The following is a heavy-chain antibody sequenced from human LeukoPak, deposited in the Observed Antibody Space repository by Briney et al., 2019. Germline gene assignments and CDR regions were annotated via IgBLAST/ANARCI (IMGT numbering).Heavy chain of an antibody. V-gene: IGHV3-48*01. J-gene: IGHJ6*02. Sequence: GGSLRLSCAASGFTFSTFDMNWVRQAPGKGLEWVSYISSGSSTIYYADSVKGRFTVSRDNAKNSLYLQMNSLRAEDTAVYYCARLRYYAMDVWGQGTTVIVSS. CDR1: GFTFSTFD. CDR2: ISSGSSTI. CDR3: ARLRYYAMDV.